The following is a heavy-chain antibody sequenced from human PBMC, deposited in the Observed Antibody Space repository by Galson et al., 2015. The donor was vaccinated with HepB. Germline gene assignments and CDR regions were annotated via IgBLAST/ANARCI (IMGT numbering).Heavy chain of an antibody. CDR2: ISAYNGNT. D-gene: IGHD3-3*01. J-gene: IGHJ5*02. CDR3: ARESFDDFWSGYYTGIGGWFDP. CDR1: GYTFTSYG. V-gene: IGHV1-18*01. Sequence: SVKVSCKASGYTFTSYGISWVRQAPGQGLEWMGWISAYNGNTNYAQKLQGRVTMTTDTSTSTAHMELRSLRSDDTAVYYCARESFDDFWSGYYTGIGGWFDPWGQGTLVTVSS.